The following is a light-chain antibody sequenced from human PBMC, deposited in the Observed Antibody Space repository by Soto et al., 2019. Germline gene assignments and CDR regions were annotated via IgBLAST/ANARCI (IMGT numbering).Light chain of an antibody. V-gene: IGLV2-8*01. CDR1: SSDVGGYNY. CDR2: EVS. J-gene: IGLJ1*01. CDR3: SSLAASHSYV. Sequence: QSALTQPPSASGSPGQSVTISCTGTSSDVGGYNYISWYQHHPGKVPKLMIYEVSKRPSGVPDRFSGSRSGNPASLTVSGLPAEDEAYYYCSSLAASHSYVFGTGTKLTVL.